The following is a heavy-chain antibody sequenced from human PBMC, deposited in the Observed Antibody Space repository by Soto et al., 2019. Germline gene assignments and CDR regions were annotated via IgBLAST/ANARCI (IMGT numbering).Heavy chain of an antibody. CDR2: ISGGGSTT. Sequence: PGVTLRLSCAPSAINLSRFAMNWGRQAPEQGLEWVSAISGGGSTTYYADSVKGRFTSSRDNSRNTVNLQIDSLRAEDTAIYYCAKELEIVLMVHAASDSWGQGIPVTVSS. V-gene: IGHV3-23*01. CDR1: AINLSRFA. D-gene: IGHD2-8*01. CDR3: AKELEIVLMVHAASDS. J-gene: IGHJ4*02.